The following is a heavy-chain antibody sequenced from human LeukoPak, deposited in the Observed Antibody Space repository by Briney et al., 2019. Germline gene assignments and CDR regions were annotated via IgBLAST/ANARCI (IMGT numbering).Heavy chain of an antibody. CDR2: ISYDGSNK. CDR3: AKLSSGTFDY. D-gene: IGHD6-19*01. CDR1: GFTFSSYA. J-gene: IGHJ4*02. V-gene: IGHV3-30-3*01. Sequence: GGSLRLSCAASGFTFSSYAMHWVRQAPGKGLEWVAVISYDGSNKYCADSVKGRFTISRDNSKNTLYLQMNSLRAEDTAVYYCAKLSSGTFDYWGQGTLVTVSS.